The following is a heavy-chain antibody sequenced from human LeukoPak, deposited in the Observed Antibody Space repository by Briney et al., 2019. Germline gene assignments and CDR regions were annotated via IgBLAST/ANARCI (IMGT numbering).Heavy chain of an antibody. CDR2: IIPIFGTA. CDR3: ARGVVLRWFGDDYYYYMDV. D-gene: IGHD3-10*01. V-gene: IGHV1-69*13. CDR1: GGTVSSYA. J-gene: IGHJ6*03. Sequence: RVASVKVSCKASGGTVSSYAISWVRQAPGQGLEWRGGIIPIFGTANYAQKFQGRVTITADESTSTAYMELSSLRSEDTAVYYCARGVVLRWFGDDYYYYMDVWGKGTTVTISS.